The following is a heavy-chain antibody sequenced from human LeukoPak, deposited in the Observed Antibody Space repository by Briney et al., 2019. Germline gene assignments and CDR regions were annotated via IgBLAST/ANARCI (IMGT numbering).Heavy chain of an antibody. Sequence: PSETLSLTCTVSGGSISSSSYYWGWIRQPPGKGLEWIGSIYYSGSTYYNPSLKSRVTISVDTSKNQFSLKLSSVTAADTAVYYCARTPCSSTSCHNFDYWGREPWSPSPQ. CDR2: IYYSGST. D-gene: IGHD2-2*02. CDR3: ARTPCSSTSCHNFDY. CDR1: GGSISSSSYY. V-gene: IGHV4-39*01. J-gene: IGHJ4*02.